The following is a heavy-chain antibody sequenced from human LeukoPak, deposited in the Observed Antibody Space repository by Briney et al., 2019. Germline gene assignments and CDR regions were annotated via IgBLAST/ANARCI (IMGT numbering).Heavy chain of an antibody. CDR2: IYHSGST. J-gene: IGHJ3*02. CDR1: GGSISSGGYY. CDR3: ARAPQYYDIPDI. D-gene: IGHD3-9*01. Sequence: SETLSLTCTVSGGSISSGGYYWSWIRQPPGKGLEWIGYIYHSGSTYYNPSLKSRVTISVDRSKNQFSLKLSSVTAADTAVYYCARAPQYYDIPDIWGQGTMVTVSS. V-gene: IGHV4-30-2*01.